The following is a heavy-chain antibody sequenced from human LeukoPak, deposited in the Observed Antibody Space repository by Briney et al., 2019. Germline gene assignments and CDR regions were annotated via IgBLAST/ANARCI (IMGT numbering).Heavy chain of an antibody. CDR3: ARSQSPRITMVRGVTWDY. Sequence: PGGSLRLSCAASGFTFRSYSMNWVRQAPGKGLEWVSSISSSSSYIYYADSVKGRFTISRDNAKNSLYLQMNSLRAEDTAVYYCARSQSPRITMVRGVTWDYWGQGTLVTVSS. CDR1: GFTFRSYS. J-gene: IGHJ4*02. CDR2: ISSSSSYI. V-gene: IGHV3-21*01. D-gene: IGHD3-10*01.